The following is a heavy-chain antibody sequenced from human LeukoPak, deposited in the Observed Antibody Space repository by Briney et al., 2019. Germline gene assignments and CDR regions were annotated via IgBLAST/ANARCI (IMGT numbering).Heavy chain of an antibody. CDR1: GFSFSTYW. CDR3: ARDRSRYYDENSFFSYFDY. D-gene: IGHD3-22*01. CDR2: INQHGSER. V-gene: IGHV3-7*01. Sequence: PGGSLSLSCAASGFSFSTYWMTWVRQAPGKGLEWVANINQHGSERYYVDSVKGRFTISRDRDENSLYLQMNSLRVEDTAVYYCARDRSRYYDENSFFSYFDYWGQGTLVTVSS. J-gene: IGHJ4*02.